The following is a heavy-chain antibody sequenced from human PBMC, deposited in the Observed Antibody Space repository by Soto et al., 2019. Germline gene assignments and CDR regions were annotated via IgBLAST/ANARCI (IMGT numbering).Heavy chain of an antibody. CDR3: AREGWGY. V-gene: IGHV3-74*01. CDR2: INTDGSST. J-gene: IGHJ4*02. D-gene: IGHD6-19*01. Sequence: EVQLVESGGGLVQPGGSLRLSCADSGFTFSRYWMHWVRQAPGKGLMWVSRINTDGSSTSYADSVKGRFAISRDNAKNTLYLEMNSLRAEDSAVYFCAREGWGYWGQGTRVTVSS. CDR1: GFTFSRYW.